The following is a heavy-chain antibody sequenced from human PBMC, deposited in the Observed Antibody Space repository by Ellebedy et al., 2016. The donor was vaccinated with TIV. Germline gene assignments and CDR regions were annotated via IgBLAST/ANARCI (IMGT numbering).Heavy chain of an antibody. CDR1: GFTFSSYA. D-gene: IGHD1-14*01. CDR3: ARDSQSLFRETGVDY. CDR2: ISYDGSNK. J-gene: IGHJ4*02. V-gene: IGHV3-30-3*01. Sequence: PGGSLRLSCAASGFTFSSYAMHWVRQAPGKGLEGVAVISYDGSNKYYADSVKGRFTISRDNSKNTLYLQMNSLRAEDTAVYYCARDSQSLFRETGVDYWGQGTLVTVSS.